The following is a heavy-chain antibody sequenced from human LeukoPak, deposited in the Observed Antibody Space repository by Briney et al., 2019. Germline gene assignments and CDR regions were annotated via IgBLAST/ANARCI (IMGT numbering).Heavy chain of an antibody. CDR3: AREMTDYYDSSGYYFDY. Sequence: ASVKVSCKASGGTFSSYAISWVRQAPGQGLEWMGGIIPIFGTADYAQKFQGRVTITADESTSTAYMELSSLRSEDTAVYYCAREMTDYYDSSGYYFDYWGQGTLVTVSS. CDR2: IIPIFGTA. V-gene: IGHV1-69*01. D-gene: IGHD3-22*01. J-gene: IGHJ4*02. CDR1: GGTFSSYA.